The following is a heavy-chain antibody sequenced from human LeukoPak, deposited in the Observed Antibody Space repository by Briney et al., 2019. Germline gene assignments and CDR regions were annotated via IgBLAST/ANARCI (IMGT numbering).Heavy chain of an antibody. CDR2: IKQDGSEK. CDR3: AKGRRPIVVVTEFDY. V-gene: IGHV3-7*03. J-gene: IGHJ4*02. D-gene: IGHD2-21*02. CDR1: GFTFSSYW. Sequence: QPGGSLRLSCATSGFTFSSYWMSWVRQAPGKGLEWVANIKQDGSEKHYVDAVKGRFTISRDNSKNTLYLQMNSLRAEDTAVYYCAKGRRPIVVVTEFDYWGQGTLVTVSS.